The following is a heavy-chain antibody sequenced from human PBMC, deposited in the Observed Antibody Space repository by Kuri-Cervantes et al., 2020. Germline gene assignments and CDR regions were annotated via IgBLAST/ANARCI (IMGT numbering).Heavy chain of an antibody. CDR2: IYYSGST. CDR1: GGSISSYY. D-gene: IGHD6-13*01. J-gene: IGHJ4*02. V-gene: IGHV4-59*12. Sequence: GSLRLSCTVSGGSISSYYWSWIRQPPGKGLEWIGYIYYSGSTYYNPSLKSRVTISVDTSKNQFSLKLSSVTAADTAVYYCARAIAAAGTKGYYFDYWGQGTLVTVSS. CDR3: ARAIAAAGTKGYYFDY.